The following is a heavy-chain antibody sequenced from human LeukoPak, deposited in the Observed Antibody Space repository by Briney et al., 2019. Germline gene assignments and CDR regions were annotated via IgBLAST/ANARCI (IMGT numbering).Heavy chain of an antibody. V-gene: IGHV4-59*01. CDR2: IYYSGST. D-gene: IGHD5-18*01. CDR3: AREGVATAHYFDY. Sequence: PSETLSLTCTVSGGSISSYYWSWIRQPPGKGLEWIGNIYYSGSTNYNPSLKSRVTISVDTSKNQFSLKLSSVTAADTAVYYCAREGVATAHYFDYWGQGTLVTVSS. J-gene: IGHJ4*02. CDR1: GGSISSYY.